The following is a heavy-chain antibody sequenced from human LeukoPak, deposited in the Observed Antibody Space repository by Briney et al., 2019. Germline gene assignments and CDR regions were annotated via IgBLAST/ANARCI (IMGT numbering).Heavy chain of an antibody. D-gene: IGHD6-19*01. J-gene: IGHJ3*02. CDR1: GYTFTSYD. CDR2: MNPNSGNT. Sequence: ASVKVSCKASGYTFTSYDINWVRQATGQGLEWMRWMNPNSGNTGYAQKFQGRVTMTRNTSISTAYMELSSLRSEDTAVHYCARSSGWYDAFDIWGQGTMVTVSS. V-gene: IGHV1-8*01. CDR3: ARSSGWYDAFDI.